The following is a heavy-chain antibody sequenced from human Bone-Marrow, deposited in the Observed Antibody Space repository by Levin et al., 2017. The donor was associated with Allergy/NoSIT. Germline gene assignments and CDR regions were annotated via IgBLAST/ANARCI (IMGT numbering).Heavy chain of an antibody. Sequence: GESLKISCATSGFTFSAYVMYWVRQAPGKGLEWVAFLSSDGSNEKYAESVKGRFTISRDNSKNTLYLQMNSLRPEDTAVYFCAKDRTYSNSDLFDNWGQGTLVTVSS. CDR2: LSSDGSNE. J-gene: IGHJ4*02. CDR3: AKDRTYSNSDLFDN. D-gene: IGHD6-13*01. CDR1: GFTFSAYV. V-gene: IGHV3-30*18.